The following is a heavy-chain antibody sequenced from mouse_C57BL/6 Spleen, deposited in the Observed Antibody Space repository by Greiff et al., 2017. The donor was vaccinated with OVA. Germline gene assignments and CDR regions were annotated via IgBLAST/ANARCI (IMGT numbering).Heavy chain of an antibody. CDR2: IWSGGST. J-gene: IGHJ4*01. CDR1: GFSLTSYG. D-gene: IGHD4-1*01. V-gene: IGHV2-2*01. Sequence: QVQLKQSGPGLVQPSQSLSITCTVSGFSLTSYGVHWVRQSPGKGLEWLGVIWSGGSTDYNAAFISRLSISKDNSKSQVFFKMNSLQADDTAIYYCAPWANWEVGYAMDYWGQGTSVTVSS. CDR3: APWANWEVGYAMDY.